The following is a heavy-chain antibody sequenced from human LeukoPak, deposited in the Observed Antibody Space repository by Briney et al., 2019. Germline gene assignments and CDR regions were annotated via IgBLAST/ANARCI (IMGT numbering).Heavy chain of an antibody. Sequence: ASVKVSCKASGYTSTGYYLHWVRQAPGQGLEWMGWINPNSGGTNYAQKFQGRVTMTWDTSISTAYMELTRLRSDDTAVYYCASDIVVVPAAIPPSDYWGQGTLVTVSS. V-gene: IGHV1-2*02. CDR1: GYTSTGYY. D-gene: IGHD2-2*01. CDR3: ASDIVVVPAAIPPSDY. J-gene: IGHJ4*02. CDR2: INPNSGGT.